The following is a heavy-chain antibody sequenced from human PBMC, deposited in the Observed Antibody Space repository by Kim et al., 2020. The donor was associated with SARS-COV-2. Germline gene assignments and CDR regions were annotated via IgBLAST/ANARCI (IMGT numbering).Heavy chain of an antibody. CDR3: ARDKVRELITHGMDV. Sequence: DSVKGRFTISRDNAKNTLFLRMQSLRAEDTAVYYCARDKVRELITHGMDVWGQGTRVTVSS. J-gene: IGHJ6*02. V-gene: IGHV3-30*07. D-gene: IGHD3-10*01.